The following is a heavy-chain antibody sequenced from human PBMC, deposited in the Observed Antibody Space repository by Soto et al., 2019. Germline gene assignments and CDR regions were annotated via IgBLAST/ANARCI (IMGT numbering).Heavy chain of an antibody. V-gene: IGHV1-69*02. CDR1: GGTFSSYT. D-gene: IGHD2-15*01. CDR3: ARCGGSCYFDY. J-gene: IGHJ4*02. CDR2: IIPILGIA. Sequence: QVQLVQSGAEVKKPGSSVKVSCKASGGTFSSYTISWVRQAPGQGLEWMGRIIPILGIANYAQKFQGRVTITADKSTSTAYMELSSLRSDDTAVYYCARCGGSCYFDYWGQGTLVTVSS.